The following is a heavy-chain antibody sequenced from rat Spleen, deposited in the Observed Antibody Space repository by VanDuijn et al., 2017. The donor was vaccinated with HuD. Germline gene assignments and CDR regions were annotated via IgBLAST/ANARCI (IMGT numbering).Heavy chain of an antibody. Sequence: EVQLVESDGGLVRPGRSLKLSCATSGFTFTDFYMAWVRQAPTKGLEWVATISYDGNSIYYRDSVKGRFTISRDNAKSTLSLQMDSLRSEDTATYYCARHWYYSGEGYFDVWGPGTMVTVSS. CDR2: ISYDGNSI. D-gene: IGHD1-1*01. CDR3: ARHWYYSGEGYFDV. J-gene: IGHJ1*01. V-gene: IGHV5-29*01. CDR1: GFTFTDFY.